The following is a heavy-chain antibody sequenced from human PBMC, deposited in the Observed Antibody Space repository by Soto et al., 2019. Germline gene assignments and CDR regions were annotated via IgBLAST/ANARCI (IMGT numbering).Heavy chain of an antibody. V-gene: IGHV2-5*02. D-gene: IGHD6-13*01. CDR2: IYWDDDK. CDR1: GFSLSTSGVG. J-gene: IGHJ3*02. Sequence: SGPTLVNPTQTLTLTCTFSGFSLSTSGVGVGWIRQPPGKALEWLALIYWDDDKRYSPSLKSRLTITKDTSKNRVVLTMTNMDPVDTATYYCAHKLTSTWYFLAAFDIWGQGTMVTVSS. CDR3: AHKLTSTWYFLAAFDI.